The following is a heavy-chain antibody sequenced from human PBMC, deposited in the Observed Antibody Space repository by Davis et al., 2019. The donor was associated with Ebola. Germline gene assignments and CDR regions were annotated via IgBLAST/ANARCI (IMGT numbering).Heavy chain of an antibody. CDR1: GYSFSTYW. Sequence: GESLKISCQGSGYSFSTYWINWVRQLPGKGLEWMGRIDPGASYTDSSPSFQGHVTMSTDKSINTAYLQWSSLKASDTAMYYCARLGYCSGGSCYFFDYWGQGTLVTVSS. CDR2: IDPGASYT. J-gene: IGHJ4*02. V-gene: IGHV5-10-1*01. CDR3: ARLGYCSGGSCYFFDY. D-gene: IGHD2-15*01.